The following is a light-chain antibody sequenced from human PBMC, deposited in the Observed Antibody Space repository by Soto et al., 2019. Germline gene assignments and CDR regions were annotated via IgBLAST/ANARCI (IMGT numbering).Light chain of an antibody. V-gene: IGKV3-20*01. Sequence: EIVLTQSPGTLSLSPGERSTLSCRASQSVSSSYLAWYQQNPGQATRLLIYGASSRATGIPDRFSSSGSGTDFTLTISRLEPEDFAVYYCQQYDSSPKTFGQGTKVDIK. CDR2: GAS. CDR3: QQYDSSPKT. J-gene: IGKJ1*01. CDR1: QSVSSSY.